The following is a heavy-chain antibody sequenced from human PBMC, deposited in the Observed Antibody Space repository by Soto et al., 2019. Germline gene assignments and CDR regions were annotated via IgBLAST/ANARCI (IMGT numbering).Heavy chain of an antibody. V-gene: IGHV1-69*04. CDR2: IIPILGIA. Sequence: ASVKVSCKASGGTFSSYTISWVRQAPGQGLEWMGRIIPILGIANYAQKFQGRVTITADKSTSTAYMELSSLRSEDTAVYYCARDPRGAADSVYWYFDLWGRGTLVTVSS. J-gene: IGHJ2*01. CDR1: GGTFSSYT. CDR3: ARDPRGAADSVYWYFDL. D-gene: IGHD6-13*01.